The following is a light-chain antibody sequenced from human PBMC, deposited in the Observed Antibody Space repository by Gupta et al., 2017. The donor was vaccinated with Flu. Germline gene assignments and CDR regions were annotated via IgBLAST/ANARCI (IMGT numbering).Light chain of an antibody. Sequence: DIVMTQSPLSLAVTPGEPASISCRSSQSLLYSNGYNYVNWYLQKPGQSPQLLIHLGSNRASGVPDRFSGSGSGTHFTLKISRVEAEDVGIYFCMQPLNSPWTFGQGTKVEIK. CDR1: QSLLYSNGYNY. CDR3: MQPLNSPWT. J-gene: IGKJ1*01. V-gene: IGKV2-28*01. CDR2: LGS.